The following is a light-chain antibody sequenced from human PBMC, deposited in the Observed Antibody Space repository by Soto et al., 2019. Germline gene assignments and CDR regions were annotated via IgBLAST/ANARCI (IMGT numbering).Light chain of an antibody. J-gene: IGKJ1*01. V-gene: IGKV1-27*01. Sequence: DIPMTQSPSSLSASVGDRVTITCRASQGISTYLVWYQQKPGTVPKLLIFAASTLHSGVPCRFSSSGSRTDFTLTISSLQPEDAANYYCQNYNGAPWTFGQGTKVEIK. CDR2: AAS. CDR3: QNYNGAPWT. CDR1: QGISTY.